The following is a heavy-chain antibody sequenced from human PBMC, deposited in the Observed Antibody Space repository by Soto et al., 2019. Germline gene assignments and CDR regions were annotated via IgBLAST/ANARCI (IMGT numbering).Heavy chain of an antibody. V-gene: IGHV3-30*18. CDR3: AKTLHGDSTGAFDS. CDR1: GFTFRNSG. CDR2: VSFDGSDQ. D-gene: IGHD2-21*02. Sequence: QVQLVESGGRVVQPGRSLRLSCAASGFTFRNSGMHWVRQTPGKGLEWVSLVSFDGSDQYYADSVEGRFTISRDNFNNTLFLQMNSLRAEDTAVYYCAKTLHGDSTGAFDSWGLGTLVTVSS. J-gene: IGHJ4*02.